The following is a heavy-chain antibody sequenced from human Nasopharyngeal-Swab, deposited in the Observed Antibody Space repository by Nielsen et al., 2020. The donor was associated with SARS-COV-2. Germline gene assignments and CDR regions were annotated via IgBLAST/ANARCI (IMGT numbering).Heavy chain of an antibody. CDR3: AREVFRDSGSYRRAPYFDY. Sequence: GGSLRLSCAASGFTFSDYYMSWIRQAPGKVLEWVSYISSSGSTIYYADSVKGRFTISRDNAKNSLYLQMNSLRAEDTAVYYCAREVFRDSGSYRRAPYFDYWGQGTLVTVSS. V-gene: IGHV3-11*01. CDR1: GFTFSDYY. D-gene: IGHD1-26*01. J-gene: IGHJ4*02. CDR2: ISSSGSTI.